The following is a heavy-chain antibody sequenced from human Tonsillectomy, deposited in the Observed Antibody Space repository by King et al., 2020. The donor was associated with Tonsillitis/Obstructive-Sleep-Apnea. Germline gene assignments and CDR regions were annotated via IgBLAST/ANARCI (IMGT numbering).Heavy chain of an antibody. CDR2: IKQEGSEK. CDR1: GFTSSSYW. V-gene: IGHV3-7*04. CDR3: ARGLRFLEWFMDY. J-gene: IGHJ4*02. Sequence: VQLVESGGGLVQPGVSLRLSCAASGFTSSSYWMSWVRQAPGIGLDLVSYIKQEGSEKYYLVSVKGRFTNSIDNAKNSLYLQMNSLRAEDTAVYYCARGLRFLEWFMDYWGQGTLVTVSS. D-gene: IGHD3-3*01.